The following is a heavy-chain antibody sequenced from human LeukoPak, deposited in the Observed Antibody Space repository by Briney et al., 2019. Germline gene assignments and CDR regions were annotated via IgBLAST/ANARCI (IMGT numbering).Heavy chain of an antibody. CDR2: INPNSGGT. J-gene: IGHJ4*02. CDR1: GYTFTSYG. V-gene: IGHV1-2*02. Sequence: ASVKVSCKASGYTFTSYGISWVRQAPGQGLEWMGWINPNSGGTNYAQKFQGRVTMTRDTSISTAYMELSRLRSDDTAVYYCARVYSYGPRNFDYWGQGTLVTVSS. CDR3: ARVYSYGPRNFDY. D-gene: IGHD5-18*01.